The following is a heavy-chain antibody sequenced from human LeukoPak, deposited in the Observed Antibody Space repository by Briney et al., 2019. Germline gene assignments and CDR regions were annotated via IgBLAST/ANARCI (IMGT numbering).Heavy chain of an antibody. J-gene: IGHJ4*02. V-gene: IGHV1-2*02. Sequence: ASVKVSCKASGYTFTGYFMHWVRLAPGQGLEWMGWINPNSGGTNYAQKFQGRVTMTRDTSISTAYMELSRLGSDDTAVYYCARDLRVGPTVFDYWGQGTLVTVSS. CDR3: ARDLRVGPTVFDY. CDR2: INPNSGGT. CDR1: GYTFTGYF. D-gene: IGHD1-26*01.